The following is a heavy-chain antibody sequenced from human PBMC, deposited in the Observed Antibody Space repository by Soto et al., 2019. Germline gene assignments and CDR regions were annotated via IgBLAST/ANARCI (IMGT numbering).Heavy chain of an antibody. D-gene: IGHD6-19*01. CDR3: AKDGNWLDVYFDV. CDR1: GIEFSNYA. CDR2: SSASGRSR. J-gene: IGHJ4*02. Sequence: LRLSFVASGIEFSNYAMSWVRQAPGKGLEWVSISSASGRSRYHADSVKGRFTISRDNSKNTLYLHMTNLRAEDTAVYYCAKDGNWLDVYFDVWGQGTPVTVSS. V-gene: IGHV3-23*01.